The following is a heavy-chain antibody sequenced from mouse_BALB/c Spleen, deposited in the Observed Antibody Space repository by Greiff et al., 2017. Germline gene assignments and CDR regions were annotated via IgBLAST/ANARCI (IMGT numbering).Heavy chain of an antibody. CDR2: ISNGGGST. CDR3: ARQRNYYGSRGYAMDY. Sequence: DVMLVESGGGLVQPGGSLKLSCAASGFTFSSYTMSWVRQTPEKRLEWVAYISNGGGSTYYPDTVKGRFTISRDNAKNTLYLQMSSLKSEDTAMYYCARQRNYYGSRGYAMDYWGQGTSVTVSS. D-gene: IGHD1-1*01. CDR1: GFTFSSYT. J-gene: IGHJ4*01. V-gene: IGHV5-12-2*01.